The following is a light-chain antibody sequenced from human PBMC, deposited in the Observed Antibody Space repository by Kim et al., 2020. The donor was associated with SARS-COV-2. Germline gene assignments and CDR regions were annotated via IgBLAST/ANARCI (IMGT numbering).Light chain of an antibody. CDR2: AAS. Sequence: ASGGDRVTITCRASQVISNYLAWFQLKPGKAPKLLIYAASALQPGVPSRFSGSGSGTDFTLTVTSLQPEDVATYYCQKCDSAPWTFGQGTKVDIK. CDR1: QVISNY. J-gene: IGKJ1*01. CDR3: QKCDSAPWT. V-gene: IGKV1-27*01.